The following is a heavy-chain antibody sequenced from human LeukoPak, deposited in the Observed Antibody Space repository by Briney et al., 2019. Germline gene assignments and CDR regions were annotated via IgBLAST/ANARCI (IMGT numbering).Heavy chain of an antibody. D-gene: IGHD3-22*01. CDR2: IYTSGST. J-gene: IGHJ4*02. V-gene: IGHV4-4*07. Sequence: SETLSLTCTVSGGSISSYYWSWIRQPAGKGLKWIGRIYTSGSTNYNPSLKSRVTMSVDTSKNQFSLKLSSVTAADTAVYYCAREGVYYDSSGYVRYFDYWGQGTLVTVSS. CDR3: AREGVYYDSSGYVRYFDY. CDR1: GGSISSYY.